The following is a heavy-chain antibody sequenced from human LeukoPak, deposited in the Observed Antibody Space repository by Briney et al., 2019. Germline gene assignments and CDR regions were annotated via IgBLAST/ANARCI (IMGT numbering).Heavy chain of an antibody. CDR2: ISWSSGSI. V-gene: IGHV3-9*01. J-gene: IGHJ3*02. Sequence: PGRSLRLSCAASGFTFDDYAMHWVRQAPGKGLEWVSGISWSSGSIGYADSVKGRFTISRDNAKNSLYLQMNSLRAEDTALYYCANYCSGGSCYHSGAFDIWGQGTMVTVSS. CDR3: ANYCSGGSCYHSGAFDI. CDR1: GFTFDDYA. D-gene: IGHD2-15*01.